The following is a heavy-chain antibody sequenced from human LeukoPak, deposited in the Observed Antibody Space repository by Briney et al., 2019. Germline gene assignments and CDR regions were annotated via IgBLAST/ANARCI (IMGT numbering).Heavy chain of an antibody. V-gene: IGHV3-21*01. Sequence: GGSLRLSCAASGFTLRSYTMNWVRQAPGKGLEWVSSIGISSKKIYYADSVKGRFIISRDNAKNSVYLQMNSLRAEDTAVYYCARDLLLEWLRSDDAFDIWGQGTMVTVSS. CDR3: ARDLLLEWLRSDDAFDI. D-gene: IGHD3-3*01. J-gene: IGHJ3*02. CDR1: GFTLRSYT. CDR2: IGISSKKI.